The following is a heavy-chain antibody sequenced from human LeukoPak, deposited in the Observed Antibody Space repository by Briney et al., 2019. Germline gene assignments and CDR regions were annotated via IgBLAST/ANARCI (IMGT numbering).Heavy chain of an antibody. CDR2: TYYRPSLYN. D-gene: IGHD1-20*01. V-gene: IGHV6-1*01. CDR1: GDSVSSNSTA. CDR3: AKSITGGGSYFDY. J-gene: IGHJ4*02. Sequence: SQTLSLTCAISGDSVSSNSTAWNWIRQSPSRGLEWLGRTYYRPSLYNDYAPSVKGRITINPDTSKNQFSLQLRSVTPEDTAVYYCAKSITGGGSYFDYWGQGTLVTVSS.